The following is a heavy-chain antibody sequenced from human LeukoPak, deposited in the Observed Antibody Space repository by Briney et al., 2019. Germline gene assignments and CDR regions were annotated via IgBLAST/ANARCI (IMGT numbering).Heavy chain of an antibody. CDR2: IYHSGST. CDR1: GVSISSSNW. V-gene: IGHV4-4*02. CDR3: ARMDNWNDGGNY. Sequence: SETLSLTCAVSGVSISSSNWWSWVRQPPGKGLEWIGEIYHSGSTNYNPSLKSRVTISVDKSKNQFSLKLSSVTAADTAVYYCARMDNWNDGGNYWGQGTLVTVSS. D-gene: IGHD1-1*01. J-gene: IGHJ4*02.